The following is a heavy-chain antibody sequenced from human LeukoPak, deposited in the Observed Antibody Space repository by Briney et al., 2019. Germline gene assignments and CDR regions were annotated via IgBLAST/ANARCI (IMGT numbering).Heavy chain of an antibody. D-gene: IGHD3-22*01. CDR1: GFTFSSYG. CDR2: ISYDGSNK. Sequence: GRSLRLSCAASGFTFSSYGMHWVRQAPGKGLEWVAVISYDGSNKYYADSVKGRFTISRDNSKNTLYLQMNSLRAEDTAVYYCAKSGYYDSSGLVDADYWGQETLVTVSS. CDR3: AKSGYYDSSGLVDADY. V-gene: IGHV3-30*18. J-gene: IGHJ4*02.